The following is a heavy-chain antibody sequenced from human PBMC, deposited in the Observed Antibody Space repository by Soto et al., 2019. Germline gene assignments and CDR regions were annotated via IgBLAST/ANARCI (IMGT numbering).Heavy chain of an antibody. Sequence: SETLSLTCTVSGGSISSSSYYWGWIRQPPGKGLEWIGSIYYSGSTYYNPSLKSRVTISVDTSKNQFSLKLSSVTAADTAVYYCARAQIWDFWSGYHSVFDYWGQGTLVTVSS. CDR3: ARAQIWDFWSGYHSVFDY. J-gene: IGHJ4*02. CDR2: IYYSGST. D-gene: IGHD3-3*01. V-gene: IGHV4-39*01. CDR1: GGSISSSSYY.